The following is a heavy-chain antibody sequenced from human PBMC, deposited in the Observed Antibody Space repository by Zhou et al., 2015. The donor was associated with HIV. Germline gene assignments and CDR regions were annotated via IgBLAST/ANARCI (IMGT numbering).Heavy chain of an antibody. V-gene: IGHV1-18*01. CDR2: INPYNGKP. J-gene: IGHJ4*02. Sequence: QVHLVQSGAELKKPGASVKVSCKTSGYIFISYGINWVRQVPGRGLEWMGSINPYNGKPDYAPNFQDRVTMTTDTSTATAYLELRSLRSDDSAVYYCARDRTTMVRGVVASWGQGTLVTVSS. CDR3: ARDRTTMVRGVVAS. D-gene: IGHD3-10*01. CDR1: GYIFISYG.